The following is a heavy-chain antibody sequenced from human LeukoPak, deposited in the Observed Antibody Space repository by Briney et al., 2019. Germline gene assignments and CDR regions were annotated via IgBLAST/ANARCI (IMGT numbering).Heavy chain of an antibody. D-gene: IGHD1-26*01. Sequence: SETLSLTCTVSGGSISNYYWSWIRQPPGKGLEWIGYIYYSGDSNYNPSLKSRVTISLDTSKTQFSPKLNSVTAADTAVYYCARVFTPYSGSYYWFDPWGQGTLVTVSS. V-gene: IGHV4-59*01. CDR1: GGSISNYY. J-gene: IGHJ5*02. CDR2: IYYSGDS. CDR3: ARVFTPYSGSYYWFDP.